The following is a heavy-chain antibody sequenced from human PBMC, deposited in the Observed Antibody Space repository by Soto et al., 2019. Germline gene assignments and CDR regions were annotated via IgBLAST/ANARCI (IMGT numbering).Heavy chain of an antibody. V-gene: IGHV3-30*18. Sequence: GGSLRLSCAASGFTFSSYGMHWVRQAPGKGLEWVAVISYDGSNKYYADSVKGRFTISRDNSKNTLYLQMNSLRAEDTAVYYCAKDWRSIAAREDGYYFDYWGQGTLVTVSS. CDR2: ISYDGSNK. D-gene: IGHD6-6*01. J-gene: IGHJ4*02. CDR3: AKDWRSIAAREDGYYFDY. CDR1: GFTFSSYG.